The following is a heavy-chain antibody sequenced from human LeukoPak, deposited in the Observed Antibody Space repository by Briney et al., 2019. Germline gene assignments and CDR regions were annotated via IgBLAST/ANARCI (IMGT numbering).Heavy chain of an antibody. J-gene: IGHJ4*02. V-gene: IGHV4-39*01. CDR1: GYSISSSSYY. D-gene: IGHD6-19*01. CDR3: ARRGSGWYYFDY. Sequence: PSETLSLTCTVSGYSISSSSYYWGWIRQPPGKGLEWIGSIYYSGSTYYNPSLKSRVTISVDTSKNQFSLKLSSVTAADTAVYYCARRGSGWYYFDYWGQGTLVTVSS. CDR2: IYYSGST.